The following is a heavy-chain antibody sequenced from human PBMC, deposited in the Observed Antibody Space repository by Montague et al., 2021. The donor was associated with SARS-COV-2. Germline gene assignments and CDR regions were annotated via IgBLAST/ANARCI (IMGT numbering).Heavy chain of an antibody. CDR3: TRRVEGAFQY. V-gene: IGHV3-7*03. J-gene: IGHJ4*02. CDR1: GFDMRPFS. D-gene: IGHD3-3*01. CDR2: IYSDGTEK. Sequence: SLRLSLSTSGFDMRPFSMSWVRQALGKGPEWVANIYSDGTEKYVDSVRGRFSISTDNDKKSLFLQMNSLRIEDTALYYCTRRVEGAFQYWGQGSLVTVAS.